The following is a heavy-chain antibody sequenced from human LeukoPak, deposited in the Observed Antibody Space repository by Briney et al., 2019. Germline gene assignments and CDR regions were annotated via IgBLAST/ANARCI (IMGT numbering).Heavy chain of an antibody. CDR3: TTVPNHYDSSGYHRFEY. CDR1: GGVFTTYA. V-gene: IGHV1-69*10. CDR2: IIPFLGTT. Sequence: SVKVSCKASGGVFTTYAISWVRQAPGQGLEWMGGIIPFLGTTNYAQKFQGRVTMARDTSTSTVYMELSSLTSEDTAVYFCTTVPNHYDSSGYHRFEYWGQGTLVTVSS. D-gene: IGHD3-22*01. J-gene: IGHJ4*02.